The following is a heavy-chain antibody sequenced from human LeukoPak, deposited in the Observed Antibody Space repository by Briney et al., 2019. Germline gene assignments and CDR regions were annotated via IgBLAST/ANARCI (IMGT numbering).Heavy chain of an antibody. D-gene: IGHD3-22*01. V-gene: IGHV5-51*01. Sequence: GESLQISCQGSGYSFTSYWIGWVRQMPGKGLEWMGIIYPGDSDTRYSPSFQGQVTISADKSISTAYLQWSSLKASDTAMYYCARSTYYYDSSGHFDYWGQGTLVTVSS. CDR2: IYPGDSDT. CDR3: ARSTYYYDSSGHFDY. J-gene: IGHJ4*02. CDR1: GYSFTSYW.